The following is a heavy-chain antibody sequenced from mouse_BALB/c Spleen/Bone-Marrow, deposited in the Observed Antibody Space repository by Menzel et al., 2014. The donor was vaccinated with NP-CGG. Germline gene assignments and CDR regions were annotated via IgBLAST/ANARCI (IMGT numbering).Heavy chain of an antibody. D-gene: IGHD4-1*01. CDR1: GFEITDTN. V-gene: IGHV14-3*02. CDR2: IDPANGGT. CDR3: VRWESYALVY. Sequence: VQLQQSGAELVKPGASVKVSCKASGFEITDTNMHWVKQRPEQGLEWIGWIDPANGGTKYNPKFQGKATITADTASNTAYMQLTNHTSEDSCVKYCVRWESYALVYWGQGTSVTVSA. J-gene: IGHJ4*01.